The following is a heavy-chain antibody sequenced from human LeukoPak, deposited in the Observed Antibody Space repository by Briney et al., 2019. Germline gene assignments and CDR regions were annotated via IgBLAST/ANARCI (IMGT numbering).Heavy chain of an antibody. CDR1: GFTFSSYS. CDR3: AKSRGSGSSMARGVNFDY. V-gene: IGHV3-48*01. CDR2: ISSSSSTI. Sequence: GGSLRLSCAASGFTFSSYSMNWVRQAPGKGLEWVSYISSSSSTIYYADSVKGRFTISRDNAKNSLYLQMNSLRAEDTAVYYCAKSRGSGSSMARGVNFDYWGQGTLVTVSS. D-gene: IGHD3-10*01. J-gene: IGHJ4*02.